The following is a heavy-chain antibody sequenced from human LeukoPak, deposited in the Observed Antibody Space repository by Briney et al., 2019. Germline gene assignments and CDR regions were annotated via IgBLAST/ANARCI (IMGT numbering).Heavy chain of an antibody. V-gene: IGHV4-34*01. CDR3: ARARDGCNYYYYYYMDV. Sequence: SETLSLTCAVYGGSFSGYYWSWIRQPPGKGLEWIGEINHSGSTNYNPSLKSRVTISVDTSKNQFSLKLSSVTAADTAVYYCARARDGCNYYYYYYMDVWGKGTTVTVSS. CDR1: GGSFSGYY. D-gene: IGHD5-24*01. J-gene: IGHJ6*03. CDR2: INHSGST.